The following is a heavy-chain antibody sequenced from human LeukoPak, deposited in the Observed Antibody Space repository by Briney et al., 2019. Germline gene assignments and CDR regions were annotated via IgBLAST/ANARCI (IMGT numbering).Heavy chain of an antibody. Sequence: SETLSLTCTVSGASISSYYWSWIRQPPGKGMEWIGYIYYSGSTNYNPSLKSRVTISVDTSKNQFSLKLSSVTAADTAVYYCAGELATGYYYGMDVWGQGTTVTVSS. D-gene: IGHD5-12*01. CDR2: IYYSGST. V-gene: IGHV4-59*01. CDR3: AGELATGYYYGMDV. CDR1: GASISSYY. J-gene: IGHJ6*02.